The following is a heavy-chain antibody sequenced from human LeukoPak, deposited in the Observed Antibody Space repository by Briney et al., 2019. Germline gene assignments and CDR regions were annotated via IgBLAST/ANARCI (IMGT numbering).Heavy chain of an antibody. J-gene: IGHJ4*02. D-gene: IGHD6-6*01. CDR1: GFTFSDYY. V-gene: IGHV3-11*01. Sequence: GGSLRLSCAASGFTFSDYYMSWIRQAPGKGLEWVSYISSSGSTIYYADSVKGRFTISRDNAKNSLYLQMNSLRAEDTAVYYCAREDSSSSSDGGYFDYWGQGTLVTVSS. CDR3: AREDSSSSSDGGYFDY. CDR2: ISSSGSTI.